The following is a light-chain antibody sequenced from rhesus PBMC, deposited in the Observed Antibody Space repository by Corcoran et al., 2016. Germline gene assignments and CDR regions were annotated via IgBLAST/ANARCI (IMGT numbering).Light chain of an antibody. CDR1: ENVNNY. CDR3: QHPYGTPWT. Sequence: DIQMTQSPSSLSASVGDRVTITCRTSENVNNYVNWYQQKPGKAPKLLIKKATTLQSGVPSRFSGSGSGTDYTFPLSSLPSEDFATYYCQHPYGTPWTFGHGTKVEIK. CDR2: KAT. J-gene: IGKJ1*01. V-gene: IGKV1-74*01.